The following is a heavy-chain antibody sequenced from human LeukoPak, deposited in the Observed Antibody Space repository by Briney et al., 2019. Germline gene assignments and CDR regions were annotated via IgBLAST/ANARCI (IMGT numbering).Heavy chain of an antibody. CDR2: IKEDGSEK. CDR3: ARDPSSLRDSYDY. CDR1: GFTFRRYW. V-gene: IGHV3-7*01. Sequence: GGSLRLSCAASGFTFRRYWMTWVRQAPGKGLEWVANIKEDGSEKNYVDSVKGRFTISRDNAKNSLYLQMNSLRVEDTAVYYCARDPSSLRDSYDYWGQGTLVTVSS. J-gene: IGHJ4*02.